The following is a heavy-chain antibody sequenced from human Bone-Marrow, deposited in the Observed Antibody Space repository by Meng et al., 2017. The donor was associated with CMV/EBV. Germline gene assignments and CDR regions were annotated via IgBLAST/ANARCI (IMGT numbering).Heavy chain of an antibody. CDR1: GFTFSSYG. D-gene: IGHD4-23*01. CDR2: IRYDGSNK. CDR3: AKVRGNSPYYYGMDV. J-gene: IGHJ6*01. V-gene: IGHV3-30*02. Sequence: GESLKISCAASGFTFSSYGMHWVRQAPGKGLEWVAFIRYDGSNKYYADSVKGRFTISRDNSKNTLYLQMNSLRAEDTAVYYCAKVRGNSPYYYGMDVWGQGPTVTGYS.